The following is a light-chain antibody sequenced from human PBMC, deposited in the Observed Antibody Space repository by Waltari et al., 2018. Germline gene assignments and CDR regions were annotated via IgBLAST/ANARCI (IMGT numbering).Light chain of an antibody. CDR2: AAY. CDR1: QDISSW. J-gene: IGKJ5*01. CDR3: QQANSFPIT. V-gene: IGKV1D-12*01. Sequence: DIQMTPSPSSVSASVGDRVTITCRASQDISSWLAWYQQKPGKAPKLLIYAAYTLQSGVPSRFRGSGSGTDFTLTISSLQPEDFATYFCQQANSFPITFGQGTRLEIK.